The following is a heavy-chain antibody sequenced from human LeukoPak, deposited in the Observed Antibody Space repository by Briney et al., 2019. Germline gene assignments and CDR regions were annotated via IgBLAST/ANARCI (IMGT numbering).Heavy chain of an antibody. CDR2: ISSSGNT. CDR3: VKGRISEDGLDF. V-gene: IGHV3-23*01. D-gene: IGHD6-13*01. CDR1: GFTFSRSA. J-gene: IGHJ4*02. Sequence: GGSLRLSRAASGFTFSRSAMTWVRQTPGKGLDWVSSISSSGNTYYADSVKGRFTISRDNSKNMLYLQMNSLRAEDTAVYYCVKGRISEDGLDFWGQGTLVTVSS.